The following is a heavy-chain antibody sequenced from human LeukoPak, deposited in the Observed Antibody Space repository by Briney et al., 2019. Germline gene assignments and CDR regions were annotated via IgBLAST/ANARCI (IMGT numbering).Heavy chain of an antibody. V-gene: IGHV1-69*13. CDR2: IIPIFGTA. CDR3: ATNWDSSGYYPHDAFDI. J-gene: IGHJ3*02. D-gene: IGHD3-22*01. Sequence: GASVKVSCKASGGTFSSYAISWVRQAPGQGLEWMGGIIPIFGTANYAQKFQGRVTITADESTSTAYMELSSLRSEDTAVYYCATNWDSSGYYPHDAFDIWGQGTMVTVSS. CDR1: GGTFSSYA.